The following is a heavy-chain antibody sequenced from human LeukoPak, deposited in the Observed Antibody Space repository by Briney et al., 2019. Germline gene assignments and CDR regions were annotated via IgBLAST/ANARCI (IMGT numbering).Heavy chain of an antibody. CDR1: GFTFSNYC. J-gene: IGHJ4*02. Sequence: PGGSLRLSCSAPGFTFSNYCMSWVRQAPGKGLEWVANIKQDGSEKYYVDSVKGRFTISRDNAKNSLYLQMNSLRAEDTAVYYCARRVDYDLGSYYQIDYWGQGTLVTVSS. CDR3: ARRVDYDLGSYYQIDY. CDR2: IKQDGSEK. D-gene: IGHD3-10*01. V-gene: IGHV3-7*01.